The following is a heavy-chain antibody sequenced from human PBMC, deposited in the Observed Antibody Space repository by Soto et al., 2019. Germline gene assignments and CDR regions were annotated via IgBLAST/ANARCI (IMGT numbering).Heavy chain of an antibody. Sequence: QVQLQQWGAGLLKPSETLSLTCAVYGGSFSANYWSWIRQPPGKGLEWIAEISHSGNTNYNPSLEIRVTMSLDTSRKQFSLRLKSVTASDTAVYYCAGTPGDAFDIWGQGTMVTVSS. CDR3: AGTPGDAFDI. CDR1: GGSFSANY. V-gene: IGHV4-34*01. D-gene: IGHD1-26*01. CDR2: ISHSGNT. J-gene: IGHJ3*02.